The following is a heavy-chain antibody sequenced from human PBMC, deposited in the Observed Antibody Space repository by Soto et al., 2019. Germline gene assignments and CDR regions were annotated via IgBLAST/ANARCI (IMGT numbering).Heavy chain of an antibody. J-gene: IGHJ5*02. V-gene: IGHV3-7*01. CDR3: VRDYDFGWFDP. CDR1: GFTFSSYW. CDR2: IKQDGSEK. D-gene: IGHD5-12*01. Sequence: EVQLVESGGGLVQPGGSLRLSCAASGFTFSSYWMSWVRQAPGKGLEWVANIKQDGSEKHYVDSVKGRFTISRDNAKNSLYLQMNSLRAEDTAVYYCVRDYDFGWFDPWGQGTLVTVSS.